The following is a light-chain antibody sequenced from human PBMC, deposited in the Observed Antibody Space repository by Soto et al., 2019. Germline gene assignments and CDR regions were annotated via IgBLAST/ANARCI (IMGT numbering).Light chain of an antibody. CDR3: QSYDSSRVV. V-gene: IGLV1-40*01. CDR2: GNS. CDR1: SSNIGAGYD. J-gene: IGLJ2*01. Sequence: QSVLTQPPSVSGAPGQRVTISCTGSSSNIGAGYDVHWYQQLPGTAPKLLIYGNSSRPSGVPDRFSGSKSGTSASLAITGLQAEDEADYYCQSYDSSRVVFGGGTQLTVL.